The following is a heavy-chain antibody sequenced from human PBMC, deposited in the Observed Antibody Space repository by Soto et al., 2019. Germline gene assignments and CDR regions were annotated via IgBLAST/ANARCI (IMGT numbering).Heavy chain of an antibody. CDR1: GYSFTSYW. CDR3: AITYYYDSSGYYYAFDY. V-gene: IGHV5-51*01. J-gene: IGHJ4*02. CDR2: IYPGDSDT. Sequence: PGESLKISCKGSGYSFTSYWIGWVRQMPGKGLEWMGIIYPGDSDTRYSPSFQGQVTISADKSTSTAYLQWSSLKASDTAMYYCAITYYYDSSGYYYAFDYWGQGALVTVSS. D-gene: IGHD3-22*01.